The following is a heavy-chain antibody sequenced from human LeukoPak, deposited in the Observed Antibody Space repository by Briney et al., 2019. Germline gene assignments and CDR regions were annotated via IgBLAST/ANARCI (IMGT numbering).Heavy chain of an antibody. V-gene: IGHV3-30*03. CDR2: ISYDGSNK. D-gene: IGHD1-1*01. CDR1: GFTFSSYG. Sequence: SGGSLRLSCAASGFTFSSYGMHWVRQAPGKGLEWVAVISYDGSNKYYADSVKGRFTISRDNSKNTLYLQMNSLRAEDTAVYYCATLPLMEVGYWGQGTLVTVSS. CDR3: ATLPLMEVGY. J-gene: IGHJ4*02.